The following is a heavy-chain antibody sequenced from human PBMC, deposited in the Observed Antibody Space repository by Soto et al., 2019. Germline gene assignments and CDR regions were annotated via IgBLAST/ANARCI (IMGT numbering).Heavy chain of an antibody. D-gene: IGHD3-16*01. Sequence: GGSLRLSCAASGFTFSSYWMHWVRQAPGKGLVWVSHISSDESSIIYADSVKGRFTISRDNAKNTLYLQMNSLRAEDTAVYYCARGLGYNWFDPWGQGTLVTVSS. V-gene: IGHV3-74*01. CDR2: ISSDESSI. CDR1: GFTFSSYW. J-gene: IGHJ5*02. CDR3: ARGLGYNWFDP.